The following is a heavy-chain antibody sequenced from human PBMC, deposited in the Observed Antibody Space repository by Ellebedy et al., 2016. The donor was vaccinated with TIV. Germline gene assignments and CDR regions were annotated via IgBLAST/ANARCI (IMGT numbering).Heavy chain of an antibody. CDR1: GGSISSSTYY. CDR2: FFDSGNT. D-gene: IGHD2-8*01. V-gene: IGHV4-39*07. J-gene: IGHJ4*02. CDR3: VRDSYNYLWYKY. Sequence: MPSETLSLTCTVSGGSISSSTYYRGWIRQPPGKGLEWIGSFFDSGNTYYNPSLKSRVTMSLDMSNDQVSLKLSSVTAADTAVYYCVRDSYNYLWYKYWGQGILVTVSS.